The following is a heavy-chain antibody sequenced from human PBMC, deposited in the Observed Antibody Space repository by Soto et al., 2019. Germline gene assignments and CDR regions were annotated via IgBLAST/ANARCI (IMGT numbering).Heavy chain of an antibody. V-gene: IGHV4-34*01. Sequence: SETLSLTCAVHGGSFSGYYWDWIRQPPGKGLEWIGEIYHSGSTNYNPSLKSRVTISVDKSKNQFSLKLSSVTAADTAVYYCARVLGNDAFAIWGQGTMVTVSS. CDR3: ARVLGNDAFAI. CDR1: GGSFSGYY. D-gene: IGHD3-3*02. J-gene: IGHJ3*02. CDR2: IYHSGST.